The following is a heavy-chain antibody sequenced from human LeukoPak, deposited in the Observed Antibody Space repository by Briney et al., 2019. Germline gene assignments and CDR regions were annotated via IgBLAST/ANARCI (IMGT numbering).Heavy chain of an antibody. D-gene: IGHD6-6*01. CDR1: GDSVSSNSAA. V-gene: IGHV6-1*01. Sequence: SQTLSLTCAISGDSVSSNSAAWNWIRQSPSRGLEWLGRTYYRSKWYNDYAVSVKSRITINPDTSKNQFSLQLNSVTPEDTAVYYCARGPGLLAARPFKFDYWGQGTLVTVSS. CDR2: TYYRSKWYN. J-gene: IGHJ4*02. CDR3: ARGPGLLAARPFKFDY.